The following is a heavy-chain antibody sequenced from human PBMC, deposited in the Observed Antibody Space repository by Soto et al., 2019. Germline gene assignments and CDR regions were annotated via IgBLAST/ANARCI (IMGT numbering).Heavy chain of an antibody. D-gene: IGHD3-22*01. Sequence: LTLTCTFSGFSLSTSGMCVSWIRQPPGKALEWLALIDWDDDKYYSTSLKTRLTISKDTSKNQVVLTMTNMDPVDTATYYCARISQFGYDSSGYPRPFDYWGQGTLVTVSS. CDR1: GFSLSTSGMC. CDR3: ARISQFGYDSSGYPRPFDY. CDR2: IDWDDDK. V-gene: IGHV2-70*01. J-gene: IGHJ4*02.